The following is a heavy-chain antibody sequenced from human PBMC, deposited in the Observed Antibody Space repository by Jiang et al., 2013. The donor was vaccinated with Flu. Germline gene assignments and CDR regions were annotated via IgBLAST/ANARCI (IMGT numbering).Heavy chain of an antibody. V-gene: IGHV4-31*03. CDR2: IYYSGST. D-gene: IGHD1-26*01. Sequence: PGLVKPSQTLSLTCTVSGGSISSGGYYWSWIRQHPGKGLEWIGYIYYSGSTYYNPSLKSRLTISVDTSKNQFSLKLSSVTAADTAVYYCARVSWDRKRGYAFDIWGQGTMVTVSS. CDR3: ARVSWDRKRGYAFDI. CDR1: GGSISSGGYY. J-gene: IGHJ3*02.